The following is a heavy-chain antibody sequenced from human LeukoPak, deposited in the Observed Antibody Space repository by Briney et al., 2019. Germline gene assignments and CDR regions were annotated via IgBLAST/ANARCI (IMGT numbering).Heavy chain of an antibody. V-gene: IGHV3-33*01. J-gene: IGHJ4*02. CDR1: GLTFSRFG. CDR3: ARDYYYDSSGYWDYYFDY. CDR2: IWYDGSNK. D-gene: IGHD3-22*01. Sequence: GGSLRLSCAASGLTFSRFGVHWVRQAPGKGLEWVAVIWYDGSNKYYADSVRRRFTISRDNSKNKLYLGMNSLRAEDTAVYYCARDYYYDSSGYWDYYFDYWGQGTLVSVSS.